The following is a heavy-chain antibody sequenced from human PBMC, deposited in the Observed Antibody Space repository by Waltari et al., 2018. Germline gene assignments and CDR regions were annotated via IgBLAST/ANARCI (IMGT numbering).Heavy chain of an antibody. J-gene: IGHJ4*02. CDR1: GFTFRSYG. CDR2: IWYDGSNK. D-gene: IGHD1-26*01. V-gene: IGHV3-33*01. Sequence: QVQLVESGGGVVQPGRSLRLSCAASGFTFRSYGMHWVRQAPGKGLEWVAVIWYDGSNKYYADSVKGRFTISRDNSKNTLYLQMNSLRAEDTAVYYCARSLGARSLHYFDYWGQGTLVTVSS. CDR3: ARSLGARSLHYFDY.